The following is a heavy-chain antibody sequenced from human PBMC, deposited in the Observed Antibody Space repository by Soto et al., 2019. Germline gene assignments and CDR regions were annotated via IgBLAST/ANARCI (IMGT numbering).Heavy chain of an antibody. D-gene: IGHD3-22*01. Sequence: PGGSLRLSCAASTFTFKNAWMNWVRQAPGKGLEWVGRVKSKSDGETTDYIAPVKGRFTISRDDSKNTLYLQMNSLKTEDTAVYYCTTGHYYYDDSGYYQYFQHWGQGNLVTVSS. CDR2: VKSKSDGETT. CDR1: TFTFKNAW. CDR3: TTGHYYYDDSGYYQYFQH. J-gene: IGHJ1*01. V-gene: IGHV3-15*01.